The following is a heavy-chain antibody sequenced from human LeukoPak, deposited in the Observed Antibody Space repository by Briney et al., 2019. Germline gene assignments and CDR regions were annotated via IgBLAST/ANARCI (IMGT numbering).Heavy chain of an antibody. Sequence: GASVKVSCKASGYTFTSYYMHWVRQAPGQGLEWMGIINPSGGSTSYAQKFQGRVTMTRDTSTSTVYMELSSLRSEDTAVYYCARESVVVVVAATGASAFDIWGQGTMVTVSS. D-gene: IGHD2-15*01. CDR1: GYTFTSYY. V-gene: IGHV1-46*01. CDR2: INPSGGST. J-gene: IGHJ3*02. CDR3: ARESVVVVVAATGASAFDI.